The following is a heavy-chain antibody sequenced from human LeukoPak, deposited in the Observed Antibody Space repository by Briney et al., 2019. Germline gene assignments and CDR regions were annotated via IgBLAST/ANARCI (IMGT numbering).Heavy chain of an antibody. CDR2: IYYSGRT. CDR1: AGSISSGEYY. J-gene: IGHJ6*03. V-gene: IGHV4-30-4*08. CDR3: ARYYDFLSYMDV. Sequence: SQTLSLTCTVSAGSISSGEYYWSWIRQPPGKGLEWIGYIYYSGRTYYNPSIKSRLAITVDTSKNQFSLKLNSVTAADTAVYYCARYYDFLSYMDVWGKGTTVTVSS. D-gene: IGHD3-3*01.